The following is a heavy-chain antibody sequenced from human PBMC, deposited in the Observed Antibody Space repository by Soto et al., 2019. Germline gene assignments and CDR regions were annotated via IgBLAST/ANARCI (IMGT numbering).Heavy chain of an antibody. D-gene: IGHD6-6*01. V-gene: IGHV3-53*01. CDR1: GFTVSSNY. Sequence: EVQLVESGGGLIQPGGSPRLSCAASGFTVSSNYMSWVRQAPGKGLEWVSLIYSGGSTYYADSVKGRFTISRDNSKNTLYLQMNSLRAEDTAVYYCARPLDSNSDYYYGMDVWGQGTTVTVSS. CDR2: IYSGGST. J-gene: IGHJ6*02. CDR3: ARPLDSNSDYYYGMDV.